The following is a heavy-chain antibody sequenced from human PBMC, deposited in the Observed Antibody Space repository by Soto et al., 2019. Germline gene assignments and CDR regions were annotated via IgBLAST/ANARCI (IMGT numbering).Heavy chain of an antibody. Sequence: GESLKISCKGSGYNFDTYWINWVRQTPGKGLEWMGRIDPSDSKTKYSPSLEGHITISVDKSISTTYLQWSSLKASDTATYYCARRIAAAGGYYYYAFDVWGQGTAVTVSS. D-gene: IGHD6-13*01. CDR1: GYNFDTYW. CDR2: IDPSDSKT. V-gene: IGHV5-10-1*01. CDR3: ARRIAAAGGYYYYAFDV. J-gene: IGHJ6*02.